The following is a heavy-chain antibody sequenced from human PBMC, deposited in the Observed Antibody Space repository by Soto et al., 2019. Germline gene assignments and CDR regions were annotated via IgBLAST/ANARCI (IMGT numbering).Heavy chain of an antibody. CDR1: GFTFSSYA. D-gene: IGHD6-19*01. V-gene: IGHV3-23*04. Sequence: EVQLVESGGGLVQPGGSLRLSCAASGFTFSSYAMSWVRQAPGKGLEWVSAISGSGGSTYYADSVKGRFTISRDNSKNTLYLQMNSLRAEDTAVYYCAKDSGFVSSLPGGFDPWGQGTLVTVSS. CDR3: AKDSGFVSSLPGGFDP. J-gene: IGHJ5*02. CDR2: ISGSGGST.